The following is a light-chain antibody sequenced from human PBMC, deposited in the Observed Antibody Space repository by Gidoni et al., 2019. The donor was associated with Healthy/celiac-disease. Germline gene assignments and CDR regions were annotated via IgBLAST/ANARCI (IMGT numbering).Light chain of an antibody. CDR3: QQSYSTTHT. Sequence: DIQMTQSPSSLSASVGDRVTITCRASQSISSYLNWYQQKPGKAPKFLIYVASSLQSGVPSRFSGSGSGTDFTLTISSLQPEDFATYYCQQSYSTTHTFXQXTKLEIK. CDR1: QSISSY. V-gene: IGKV1-39*01. CDR2: VAS. J-gene: IGKJ2*01.